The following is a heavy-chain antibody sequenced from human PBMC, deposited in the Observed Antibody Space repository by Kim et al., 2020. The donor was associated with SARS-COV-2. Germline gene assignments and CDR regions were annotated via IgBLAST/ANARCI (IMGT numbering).Heavy chain of an antibody. V-gene: IGHV4-39*01. CDR3: ARHEVGLLGSRGMDV. J-gene: IGHJ6*02. Sequence: PALKSRVTISVDTSKNQFSLKLSSVTAADTAVYYCARHEVGLLGSRGMDVWGQGTTVTVSS. D-gene: IGHD2-8*02.